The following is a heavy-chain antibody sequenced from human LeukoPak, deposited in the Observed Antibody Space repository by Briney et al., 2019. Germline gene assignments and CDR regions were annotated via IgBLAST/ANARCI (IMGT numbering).Heavy chain of an antibody. J-gene: IGHJ4*02. D-gene: IGHD3-16*02. Sequence: PSETLSLTCTVSGGSISSGGYYWSWIRQHPGKGLEWIGYIYYSGSTYYNPSLKSRVTISVDTSKNQFSLKLSSVTAADTAVYYCARAPRAGYTFDHWGQGTLVTVSS. CDR1: GGSISSGGYY. CDR2: IYYSGST. V-gene: IGHV4-31*03. CDR3: ARAPRAGYTFDH.